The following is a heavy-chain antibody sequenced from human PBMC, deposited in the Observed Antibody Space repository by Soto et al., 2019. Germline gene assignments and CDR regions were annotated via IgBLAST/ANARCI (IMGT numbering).Heavy chain of an antibody. CDR3: ARDSYSSGWHRGWFDP. Sequence: SETLSLTCAVSGYSISSGYYWGWIRQPPGKGREWIGSIYHSGSTYYNPSLKSRVTISVDTSKNQFSLKLRSVTAADTAVYYVARDSYSSGWHRGWFDPWGQGTLVTV. CDR2: IYHSGST. J-gene: IGHJ5*02. D-gene: IGHD6-19*01. CDR1: GYSISSGYY. V-gene: IGHV4-38-2*02.